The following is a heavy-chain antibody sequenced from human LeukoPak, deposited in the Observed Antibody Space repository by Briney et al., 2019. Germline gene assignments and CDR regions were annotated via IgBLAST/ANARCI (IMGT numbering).Heavy chain of an antibody. CDR3: ARITSRYGMDV. V-gene: IGHV3-48*01. CDR2: ISSSSSTI. Sequence: GGSLRLSRAASGFTFSSYSMNWVRQAPGKGLEWVSYISSSSSTIYYADSVKGRFTISRDNAKNSLYLQMNSLRAEDTAVYYCARITSRYGMDVWGQGTTVTVSS. D-gene: IGHD1-1*01. J-gene: IGHJ6*02. CDR1: GFTFSSYS.